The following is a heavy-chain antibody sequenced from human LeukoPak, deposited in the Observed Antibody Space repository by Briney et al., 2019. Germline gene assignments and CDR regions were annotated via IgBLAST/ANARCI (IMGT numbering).Heavy chain of an antibody. V-gene: IGHV3-21*01. CDR2: ISSSSSYI. CDR3: ARDSAAASGWFDP. D-gene: IGHD6-13*01. CDR1: GFTFSSYS. J-gene: IGHJ5*02. Sequence: GGSLRLSCAASGFTFSSYSMNWVRQAPGKGLEWVSSISSSSSYIYYADSVKGRFTISRDNAKNSLYLQMNNLRTEDTAVYYCARDSAAASGWFDPWGQRTLVTVSS.